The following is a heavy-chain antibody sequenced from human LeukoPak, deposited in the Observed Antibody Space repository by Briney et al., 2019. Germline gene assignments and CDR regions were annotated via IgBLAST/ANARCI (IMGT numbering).Heavy chain of an antibody. CDR3: ARGRGSGSYNSIHY. CDR1: GFTFDNYG. CDR2: TNWNGGST. Sequence: PGGSLRLSCAASGFTFDNYGMSWVRQAPGKGLEWVSGTNWNGGSTGYADSVKGRFTISRDNAKNSLDLQMNSLRVEDTASYYCARGRGSGSYNSIHYWGQGTLVTVSS. D-gene: IGHD3-10*01. J-gene: IGHJ4*02. V-gene: IGHV3-20*04.